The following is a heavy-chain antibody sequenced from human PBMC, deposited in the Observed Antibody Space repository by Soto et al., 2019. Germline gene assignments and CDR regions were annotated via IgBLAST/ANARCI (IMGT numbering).Heavy chain of an antibody. V-gene: IGHV3-23*01. Sequence: EVQLLESGGGLVQPGGSLRLSCAASGFTFSSYAMSWVRQAPGKGLEWVSAISGSGGSTYYADSVKGRFTISRYNSKNTLYLQMNSLRAEDTAVYYCAKDKRRLGTNLDYWGQGTLVTVSS. J-gene: IGHJ4*02. CDR2: ISGSGGST. D-gene: IGHD7-27*01. CDR3: AKDKRRLGTNLDY. CDR1: GFTFSSYA.